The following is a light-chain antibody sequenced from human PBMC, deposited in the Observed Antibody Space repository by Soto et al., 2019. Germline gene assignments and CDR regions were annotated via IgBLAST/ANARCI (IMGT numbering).Light chain of an antibody. CDR3: QQRSNWVWT. J-gene: IGKJ1*01. CDR1: QPLNSY. CDR2: DVS. V-gene: IGKV3-11*01. Sequence: EIVLTQSPGTLSLSPGERATLSCRASQPLNSYLAWYQQKPGQAPSLLIYDVSNRATGVPARFSGSGSETDFTLTISSLEPEDFAVYYCQQRSNWVWTFGQGTKVEIK.